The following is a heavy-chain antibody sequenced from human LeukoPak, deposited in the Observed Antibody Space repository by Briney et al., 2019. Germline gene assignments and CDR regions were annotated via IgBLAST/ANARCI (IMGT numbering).Heavy chain of an antibody. D-gene: IGHD6-25*01. CDR3: AGRAAETADRYFDY. V-gene: IGHV3-23*01. J-gene: IGHJ4*02. CDR2: ISGSGGST. Sequence: GGSLRLSCAASGFTFSSYAMSWVRQAPGKGLEWVSIISGSGGSTYYTDSVKGRFTISRDNSKNTLSLQMESLRAEDTAVYYCAGRAAETADRYFDYWGQGTLVTVSS. CDR1: GFTFSSYA.